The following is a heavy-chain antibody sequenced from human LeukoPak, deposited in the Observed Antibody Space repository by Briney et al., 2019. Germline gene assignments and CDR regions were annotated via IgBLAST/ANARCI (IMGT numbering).Heavy chain of an antibody. CDR1: GFTFSSYE. Sequence: PGGPLRLSCAASGFTFSSYEMNWVRQAPGKGLEWGSYISNSGNTIFYADSVKGRFTISRDNGKNSLYLQMNSLRAEDTAVYYCARVFSNPTGNDYWGQGTLVTVSS. J-gene: IGHJ4*02. V-gene: IGHV3-48*03. D-gene: IGHD1-1*01. CDR3: ARVFSNPTGNDY. CDR2: ISNSGNTI.